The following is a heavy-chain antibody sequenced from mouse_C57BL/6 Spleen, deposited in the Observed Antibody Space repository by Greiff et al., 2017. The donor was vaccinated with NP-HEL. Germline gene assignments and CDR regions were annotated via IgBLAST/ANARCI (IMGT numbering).Heavy chain of an antibody. V-gene: IGHV1-54*01. CDR1: GYAFTNYL. Sequence: VQLQQSGAELVRPGTSVKVSCKASGYAFTNYLIEWVKQRPGQGLEWIGVINPGSGGTNYNEKFKGKATLTADKYSSTAYMQLSSLTSEDAAVYFCARYTTVVAHFDYWGQGTTLTVSS. D-gene: IGHD1-1*01. CDR2: INPGSGGT. J-gene: IGHJ2*01. CDR3: ARYTTVVAHFDY.